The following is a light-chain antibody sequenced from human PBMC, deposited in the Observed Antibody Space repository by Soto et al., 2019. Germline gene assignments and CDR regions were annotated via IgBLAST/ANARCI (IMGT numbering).Light chain of an antibody. CDR3: LQHNIYPHS. CDR2: AGS. J-gene: IGKJ2*01. CDR1: QGIRNF. Sequence: DIRMTQSPSAMSAYVGDRVTITCRASQGIRNFLVWFQHKPGKAPKRLIYAGSSLQSGVPSRFSGSGSGTEFTLTISSLQPEDFATYYCLQHNIYPHSFGQGTKLEI. V-gene: IGKV1-17*03.